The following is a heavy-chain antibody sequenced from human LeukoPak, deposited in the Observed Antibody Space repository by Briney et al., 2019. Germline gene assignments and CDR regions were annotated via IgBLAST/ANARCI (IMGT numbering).Heavy chain of an antibody. Sequence: GGSLRLSCAASGFTFSSSAMSWVRQAPGKGLQWVTSIRSNTYGGSTEYVPSVKGRFTISRDDSNSIAYLQMNSLKAEDTAIYYCARVSRGGITASWFDPWGQGTLVTVSS. D-gene: IGHD6-13*01. CDR3: ARVSRGGITASWFDP. V-gene: IGHV3-49*04. J-gene: IGHJ5*02. CDR2: IRSNTYGGST. CDR1: GFTFSSSA.